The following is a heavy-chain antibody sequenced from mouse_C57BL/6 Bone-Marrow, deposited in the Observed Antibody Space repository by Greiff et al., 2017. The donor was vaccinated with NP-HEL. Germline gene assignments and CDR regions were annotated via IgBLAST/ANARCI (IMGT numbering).Heavy chain of an antibody. J-gene: IGHJ3*01. CDR1: GYTFTSYW. CDR2: INPSNGGT. Sequence: QVQLKQPGTELVKPGASVKLSCKASGYTFTSYWMHWVKQRPGQGLEWIGNINPSNGGTNYNKKFKSKATLTVDKSSSTAYMQLSSLTSEDSAVYYCARGQTAQVSSFAYWGQGTLVTVSA. CDR3: ARGQTAQVSSFAY. V-gene: IGHV1-53*01. D-gene: IGHD3-2*02.